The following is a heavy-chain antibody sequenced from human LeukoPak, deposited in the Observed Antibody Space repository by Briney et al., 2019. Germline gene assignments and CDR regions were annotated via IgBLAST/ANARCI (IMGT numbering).Heavy chain of an antibody. V-gene: IGHV3-23*01. D-gene: IGHD6-6*01. CDR1: GFTFSSYA. J-gene: IGHJ4*02. CDR3: AREGQLGCLDY. Sequence: GGALRLSCAASGFTFSSYAMSWVRQAPGKGLEWVSAISGSGGSTYYADSVKGRFTISRDNAKNSLYLQMNSLRAEDTAVYYCAREGQLGCLDYWGQGTLVTVSS. CDR2: ISGSGGST.